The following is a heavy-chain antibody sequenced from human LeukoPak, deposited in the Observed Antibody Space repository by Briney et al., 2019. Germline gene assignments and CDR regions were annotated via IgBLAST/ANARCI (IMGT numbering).Heavy chain of an antibody. CDR3: ARGVNRPNYYYYGMDV. CDR1: GFTFSSYA. J-gene: IGHJ6*02. V-gene: IGHV3-48*01. D-gene: IGHD4-11*01. Sequence: GGSLRLSCAASGFTFSSYAMSWVRQAPGKGLEWVSAISSSSSTIYYADSVKGRSTISRDNAKNSLYLQMNSLRAEDTAMYYCARGVNRPNYYYYGMDVWGQGTTVTVSS. CDR2: ISSSSSTI.